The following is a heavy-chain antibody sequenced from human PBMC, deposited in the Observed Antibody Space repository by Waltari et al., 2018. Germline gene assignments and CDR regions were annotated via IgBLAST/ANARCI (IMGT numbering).Heavy chain of an antibody. J-gene: IGHJ3*02. CDR2: ISGSGGST. Sequence: EVQLLESGGGLVQPGGSLRLSCAASGFTVSSYAMSWVRRAPGKGLEWVSAISGSGGSTYYADSVKGRFTISRDNSKNTLYLQMNSLRAEDTAVYYCAKGSRDGYIADAFDIWGQGTMVTVSS. CDR3: AKGSRDGYIADAFDI. V-gene: IGHV3-23*01. D-gene: IGHD5-12*01. CDR1: GFTVSSYA.